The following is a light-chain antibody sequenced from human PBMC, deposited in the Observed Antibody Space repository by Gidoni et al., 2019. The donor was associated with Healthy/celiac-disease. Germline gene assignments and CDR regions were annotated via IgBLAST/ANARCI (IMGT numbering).Light chain of an antibody. V-gene: IGKV3-15*01. CDR2: GAS. CDR1: QSVSSN. CDR3: QQYNNWTPYT. J-gene: IGKJ2*01. Sequence: EIVMTQSPATLSVSPGERATLSCRASQSVSSNLAWYQQKPGQAPRLLIYGASTRATGIPARFSGSGSGTEFTLTISRLQSEDFAVDYCQQYNNWTPYTFGQGTKLEIK.